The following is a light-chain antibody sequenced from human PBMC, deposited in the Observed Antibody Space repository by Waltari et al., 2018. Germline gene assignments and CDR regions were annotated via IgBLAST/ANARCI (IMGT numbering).Light chain of an antibody. Sequence: QSVLTQPPSVSGAPGQRVTISCTGSSSNIGAGYDVHWCQQLPGTAPKLLSYGNSNRPSGVPDRFSGSESGTSASLAITGLQAEDEADYYCQSYDSSLSGSWVFGGGTKLTVL. CDR1: SSNIGAGYD. V-gene: IGLV1-40*01. CDR2: GNS. J-gene: IGLJ2*01. CDR3: QSYDSSLSGSWV.